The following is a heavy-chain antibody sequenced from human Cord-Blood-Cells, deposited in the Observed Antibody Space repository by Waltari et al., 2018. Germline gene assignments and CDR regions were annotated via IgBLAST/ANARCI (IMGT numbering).Heavy chain of an antibody. CDR3: ARLHYYDSSGYYYWYFDL. J-gene: IGHJ2*01. CDR2: IIPILGIA. Sequence: QVQLVQSGAEVKKPGSSVKVSCTASGGTFSSYAISWLRQAPGHGLEWMGGIIPILGIANYAQKFQGRVTITADESTSTAYMELSSLRSEDTAVYYCARLHYYDSSGYYYWYFDLWGRGTLVTVSS. V-gene: IGHV1-69*04. D-gene: IGHD3-22*01. CDR1: GGTFSSYA.